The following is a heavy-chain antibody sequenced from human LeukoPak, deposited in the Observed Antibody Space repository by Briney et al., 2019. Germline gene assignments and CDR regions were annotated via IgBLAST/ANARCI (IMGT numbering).Heavy chain of an antibody. CDR1: GFTFSSYA. Sequence: GGSLRLSCAASGFTFSSYAMSWVRQAPGKGLEWVSTFSGSVGTTYYADSVKGRFTISRDNSKNTLYLQMNSLRAEDTALYYCAKYRAPSGTLDYWGQGTLVTVSS. CDR2: FSGSVGTT. CDR3: AKYRAPSGTLDY. D-gene: IGHD3-16*02. V-gene: IGHV3-23*01. J-gene: IGHJ4*02.